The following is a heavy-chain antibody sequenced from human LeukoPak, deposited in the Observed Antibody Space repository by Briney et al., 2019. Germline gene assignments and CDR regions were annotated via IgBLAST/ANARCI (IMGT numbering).Heavy chain of an antibody. D-gene: IGHD5-18*01. Sequence: GGPLRLSCAASGFTFSSYGMHWVRQAPGKGLEWVAFVRYDGSNKYYADSVKGRFTISRDSSKNTLYLQMNSLRPEDTAVYYCAKGRGQSYPHYYFDSWGQGTLVTVSS. CDR3: AKGRGQSYPHYYFDS. V-gene: IGHV3-30*02. CDR1: GFTFSSYG. J-gene: IGHJ4*02. CDR2: VRYDGSNK.